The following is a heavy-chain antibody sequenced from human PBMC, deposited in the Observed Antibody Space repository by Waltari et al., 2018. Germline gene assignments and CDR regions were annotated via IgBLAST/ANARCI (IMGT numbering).Heavy chain of an antibody. D-gene: IGHD6-13*01. CDR1: GYTFTSYD. Sequence: QVQLVQSGAEVKKPGASVKVSCKASGYTFTSYDINWVRQATGQGLEWMGWISAYNGKTNYAQKLQGRVTMTTDTSTSTAYMELRSLRSDDTAVYYCARAPKYSSSWYGPPFDYWGQGTLVTVSS. V-gene: IGHV1-18*01. CDR2: ISAYNGKT. J-gene: IGHJ4*02. CDR3: ARAPKYSSSWYGPPFDY.